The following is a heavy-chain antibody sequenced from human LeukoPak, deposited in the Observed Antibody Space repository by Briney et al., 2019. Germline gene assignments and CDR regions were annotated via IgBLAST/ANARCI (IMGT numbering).Heavy chain of an antibody. D-gene: IGHD6-19*01. J-gene: IGHJ3*02. Sequence: SQTLSLTCAISGDSVSSNTAAWNWIRQSPSRGLERLGRTFYRSTWYNDYAVSVRSRITVNPDTSQNQFSLHVDSVTPEDTAVYYCAREVAGSWSFDIWGQGTFVTVSS. CDR2: TFYRSTWYN. CDR3: AREVAGSWSFDI. V-gene: IGHV6-1*01. CDR1: GDSVSSNTAA.